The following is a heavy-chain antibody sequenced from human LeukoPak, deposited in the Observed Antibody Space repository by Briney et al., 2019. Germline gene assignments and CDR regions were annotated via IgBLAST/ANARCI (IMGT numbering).Heavy chain of an antibody. CDR2: INTNTGNP. V-gene: IGHV7-4-1*02. CDR1: GYTFTSYA. Sequence: ASVKVSCKASGYTFTSYAMNWVRQAPGQGLEWMGWINTNTGNPTYAQGFTGRFVFSLDTSVSTAYLQISSLKAEDTAVYYCARSGSIPPPRAFDIWGQGTMVTVSS. D-gene: IGHD1-26*01. J-gene: IGHJ3*02. CDR3: ARSGSIPPPRAFDI.